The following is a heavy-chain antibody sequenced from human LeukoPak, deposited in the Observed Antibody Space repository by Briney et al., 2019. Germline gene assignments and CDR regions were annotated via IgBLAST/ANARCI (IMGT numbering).Heavy chain of an antibody. CDR3: ARHFGGSYYLFDY. J-gene: IGHJ4*02. D-gene: IGHD1-26*01. Sequence: SETLSLTCAVSGGSISSGGYSWSWIRQPPGKGLEWIGYIYYSGSTNYNPSLKSRVTISVDTSKNQFSLKLSSVTAADTAVYYCARHFGGSYYLFDYWGQGTLVTVSS. V-gene: IGHV4-61*08. CDR1: GGSISSGGYS. CDR2: IYYSGST.